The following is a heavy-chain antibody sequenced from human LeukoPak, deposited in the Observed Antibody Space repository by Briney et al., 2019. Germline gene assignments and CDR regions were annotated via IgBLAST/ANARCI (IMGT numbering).Heavy chain of an antibody. V-gene: IGHV3-53*01. CDR2: VYSGGST. D-gene: IGHD6-19*01. CDR1: GFTVSTNY. J-gene: IGHJ4*02. CDR3: ARGGYSSGWYRD. Sequence: GGSLRLSCAASGFTVSTNYMNWVRQAPGKGLEWVSVVYSGGSTYYADSVKGRFTISRDNSKNTLYLQMSSLRAEDTAVHYCARGGYSSGWYRDWGQGTLVTVSS.